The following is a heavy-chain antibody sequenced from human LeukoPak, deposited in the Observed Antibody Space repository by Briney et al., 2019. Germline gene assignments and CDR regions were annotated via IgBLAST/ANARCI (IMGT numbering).Heavy chain of an antibody. CDR1: GGSISSFY. Sequence: SETLSLTCIVSGGSISSFYWSWIRQPAGKGLEWIGRIDTSGSTNYSPSLKSRVTMSVDPSKNQFSLKLSSVTAADTAVYYCARLAVTGAGELTYYYDYMDVWGKGSTVAVYS. V-gene: IGHV4-4*07. CDR3: ARLAVTGAGELTYYYDYMDV. J-gene: IGHJ6*03. D-gene: IGHD2-21*02. CDR2: IDTSGST.